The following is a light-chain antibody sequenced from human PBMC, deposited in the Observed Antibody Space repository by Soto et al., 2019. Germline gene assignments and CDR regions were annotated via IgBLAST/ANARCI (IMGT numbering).Light chain of an antibody. CDR2: AAS. Sequence: EIVLTQSPGTLSLSPGERATLSCRASQSVSSSYLAWYQQKPGQAPRLLIYAASSRATGIPDRFSGSGSGTDFTLTISRLEPEDFAVYYCQQYDSSPLTFGPGTIVDIK. V-gene: IGKV3-20*01. CDR3: QQYDSSPLT. CDR1: QSVSSSY. J-gene: IGKJ3*01.